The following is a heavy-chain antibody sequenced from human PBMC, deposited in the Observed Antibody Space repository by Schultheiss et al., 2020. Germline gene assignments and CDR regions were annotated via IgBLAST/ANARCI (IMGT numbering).Heavy chain of an antibody. D-gene: IGHD2-2*01. CDR2: ITSSSTYI. CDR1: GFTFSSYS. Sequence: GESLKISCAASGFTFSSYSMNWVRQAPGKGLEWVSSITSSSTYIYYADSVKGRFTISRDNAKNSLYLQMNSLRAEDTAVYYCATPYCSGTSCSINYFDYWGQGTLVTVSS. V-gene: IGHV3-21*01. CDR3: ATPYCSGTSCSINYFDY. J-gene: IGHJ4*02.